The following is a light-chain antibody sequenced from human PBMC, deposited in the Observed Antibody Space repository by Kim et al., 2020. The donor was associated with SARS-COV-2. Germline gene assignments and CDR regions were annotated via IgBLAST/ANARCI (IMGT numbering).Light chain of an antibody. CDR3: QQYGDSPWT. J-gene: IGKJ1*01. CDR1: QSITGSY. V-gene: IGKV3-20*01. CDR2: GAS. Sequence: SPGERATLPCRASQSITGSYLAWYQQKPGQAPRLLIYGASNRATGIPDRFSGSGSGTDFTLIINRLEPVDFAVYYCQQYGDSPWTFGQGTKLEI.